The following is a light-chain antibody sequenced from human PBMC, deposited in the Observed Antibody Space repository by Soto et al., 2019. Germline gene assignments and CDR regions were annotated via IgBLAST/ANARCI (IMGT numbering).Light chain of an antibody. Sequence: DVHMTQSPSTLSASVGDRVTITCRASESIATWLAWYQQKPGQAPKLLIYDASRLDSGVPSRFSGGGSGTEFTLTISGLQPEEFATYYCHQYNSYFGPGTKLEI. CDR2: DAS. CDR1: ESIATW. J-gene: IGKJ2*01. V-gene: IGKV1-5*01. CDR3: HQYNSY.